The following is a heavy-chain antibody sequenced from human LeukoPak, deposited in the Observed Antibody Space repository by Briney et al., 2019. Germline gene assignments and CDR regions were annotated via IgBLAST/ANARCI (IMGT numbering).Heavy chain of an antibody. CDR2: ISDTGGRT. V-gene: IGHV3-23*01. CDR3: AKQSGNISH. Sequence: GGSLRLSCAASGFGFSTHPMTWVRQAPGKGLEWVSLISDTGGRTFYADSVKGRFTISRDNSKNTVFLQLNSLRAEDTAVYYCAKQSGNISHWGQRTLVTVSS. CDR1: GFGFSTHP. J-gene: IGHJ4*02. D-gene: IGHD3-3*01.